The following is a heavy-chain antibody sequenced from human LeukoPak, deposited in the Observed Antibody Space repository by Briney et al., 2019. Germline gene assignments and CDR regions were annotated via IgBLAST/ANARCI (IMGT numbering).Heavy chain of an antibody. Sequence: GGSLRLSCAASGFTFSSYWMSWVRQAPGKGLEWVANIKQDGSEKYYVDSVKGRFTISRDNAKNSLYLQMNSLRAEDTAVYYCARIKTMIVSGYAFDIWGQGTMVTVSS. CDR1: GFTFSSYW. V-gene: IGHV3-7*01. J-gene: IGHJ3*02. CDR3: ARIKTMIVSGYAFDI. D-gene: IGHD3-22*01. CDR2: IKQDGSEK.